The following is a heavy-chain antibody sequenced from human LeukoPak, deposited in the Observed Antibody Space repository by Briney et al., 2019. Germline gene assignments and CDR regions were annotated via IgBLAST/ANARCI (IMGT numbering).Heavy chain of an antibody. Sequence: GGSLRLSCSASGFTFDDYAMHWVRQAPGKGLEWVSGITWNSAITGYADSAKGRFTISRDNAKNSLYLQMSSLRTEDTALYYCVKGLGFGRDYYYYGLDVWGQGTTVTVSS. CDR3: VKGLGFGRDYYYYGLDV. J-gene: IGHJ6*02. CDR2: ITWNSAIT. CDR1: GFTFDDYA. D-gene: IGHD5/OR15-5a*01. V-gene: IGHV3-9*01.